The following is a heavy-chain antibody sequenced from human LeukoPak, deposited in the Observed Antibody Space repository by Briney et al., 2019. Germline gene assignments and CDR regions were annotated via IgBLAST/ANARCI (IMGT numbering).Heavy chain of an antibody. D-gene: IGHD1-26*01. Sequence: GGSLRLSCAASGFTVTTHYMTWVRQAPGKGLEWVSVIYAGGDTYYADSVKGRFIISRDDSKDTLYLQMNRLRAEDTAVYYCARVNSGLDAFDIWGQGTMVTVSS. V-gene: IGHV3-53*01. CDR2: IYAGGDT. J-gene: IGHJ3*02. CDR3: ARVNSGLDAFDI. CDR1: GFTVTTHY.